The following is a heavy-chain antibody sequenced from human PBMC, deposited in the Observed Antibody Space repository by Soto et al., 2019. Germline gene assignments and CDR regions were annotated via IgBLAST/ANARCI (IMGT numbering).Heavy chain of an antibody. D-gene: IGHD1-26*01. CDR3: ARGCVGATTYGYFDY. J-gene: IGHJ4*02. Sequence: ASVKVSCKASGYTFTSYGISWVRQAPGRGLEWMGWISAYNGNTNYAQKLQGRVTMTTDTSTSTAYMELRSLRSDDAAVYYCARGCVGATTYGYFDYWGQGTLVTVSS. CDR1: GYTFTSYG. V-gene: IGHV1-18*01. CDR2: ISAYNGNT.